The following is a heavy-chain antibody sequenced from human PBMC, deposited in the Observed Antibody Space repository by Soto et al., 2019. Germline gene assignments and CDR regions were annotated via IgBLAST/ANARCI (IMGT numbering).Heavy chain of an antibody. CDR3: ERWLAAKSYFDY. CDR1: GGSISSSSYY. Sequence: QLQLQESGPELVKPSATLSLTCTVSGGSISSSSYYWGWIRPPPGKGLEWIGSSCYSGSTYYHPSRKSRGTISVDTSKKQCALMLSSVTDSDTAVYYCERWLAAKSYFDYWGQVNLVSVAS. CDR2: SCYSGST. J-gene: IGHJ4*02. D-gene: IGHD6-6*01. V-gene: IGHV4-39*01.